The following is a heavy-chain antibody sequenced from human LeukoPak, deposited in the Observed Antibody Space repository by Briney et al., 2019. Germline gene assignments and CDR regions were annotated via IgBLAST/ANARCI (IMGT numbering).Heavy chain of an antibody. CDR2: INHSGST. V-gene: IGHV4-34*01. J-gene: IGHJ5*02. Sequence: PSETLSLTCAVYGGSFSGYYWSWIRQPPGKGLEWIGEINHSGSTNYNPSLKSRVTISVDTSKNQFSLKLSSVTAADTAVYYCARGQRFLEYLDPWGQGTLVTVSS. CDR1: GGSFSGYY. CDR3: ARGQRFLEYLDP. D-gene: IGHD3-3*01.